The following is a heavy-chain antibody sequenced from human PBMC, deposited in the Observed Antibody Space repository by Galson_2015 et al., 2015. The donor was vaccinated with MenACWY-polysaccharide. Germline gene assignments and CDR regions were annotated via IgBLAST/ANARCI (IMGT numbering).Heavy chain of an antibody. V-gene: IGHV3-23*01. J-gene: IGHJ4*02. CDR1: GFAFSNYA. CDR2: ISGGGDST. D-gene: IGHD2-2*01. Sequence: SLRLSCAASGFAFSNYAMTWVRQAPGKGLEWVSVISGGGDSTFYADSVRGRFTISRDSFKNTLFLQMDSLRAEDTAVYYCASGYCSRTICSPPFDYWGQGTLVTVSS. CDR3: ASGYCSRTICSPPFDY.